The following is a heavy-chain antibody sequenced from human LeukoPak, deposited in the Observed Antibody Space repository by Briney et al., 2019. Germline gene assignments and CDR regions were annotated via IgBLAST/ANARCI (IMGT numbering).Heavy chain of an antibody. V-gene: IGHV4-34*01. J-gene: IGHJ6*02. Sequence: GSLRLSCAASGFTFSNAWMSWVRQSPGKGLDWIGEINHSGSINYNPSLKSRFTISVDTSKNQFSLKLSSVTAADTAVYYCARGMGYFDSSGYYHDYGMDVWGQGTTVTVSS. CDR2: INHSGSI. CDR3: ARGMGYFDSSGYYHDYGMDV. CDR1: GFTFSNAW. D-gene: IGHD3-22*01.